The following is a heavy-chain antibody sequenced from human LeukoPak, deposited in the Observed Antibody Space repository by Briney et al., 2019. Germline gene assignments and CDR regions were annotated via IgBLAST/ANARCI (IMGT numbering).Heavy chain of an antibody. CDR1: GGTFSSYA. CDR3: ARDRLWFGELLFDY. D-gene: IGHD3-10*01. Sequence: GASVKVSCKASGGTFSSYAISWVRQAPGQGLEWMGGIIPIFGTANYAQKFQGRVTITADESTSTAYMELSSLRSEDTAVYYCARDRLWFGELLFDYWGQGTLVTVSS. V-gene: IGHV1-69*13. J-gene: IGHJ4*02. CDR2: IIPIFGTA.